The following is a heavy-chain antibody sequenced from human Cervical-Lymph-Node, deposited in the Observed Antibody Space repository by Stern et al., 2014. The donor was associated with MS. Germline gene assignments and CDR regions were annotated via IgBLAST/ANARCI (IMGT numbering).Heavy chain of an antibody. J-gene: IGHJ4*02. CDR3: ARDNFEYSTESFDY. V-gene: IGHV3-21*01. CDR2: ISSSSSYI. D-gene: IGHD6-6*01. CDR1: GFTFSSYS. Sequence: EVQLAESGGGLVKPGGSLRLSCAASGFTFSSYSMNWVRQAPGKGLEWVSSISSSSSYIYYADPVKGRFTISRDNAKNSLYLQMNSLRAEDTAVYYCARDNFEYSTESFDYWGQGTLVTVSS.